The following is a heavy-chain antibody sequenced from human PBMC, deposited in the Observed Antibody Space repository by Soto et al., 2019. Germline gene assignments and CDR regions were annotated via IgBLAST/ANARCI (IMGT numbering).Heavy chain of an antibody. Sequence: QVQLVESGGGVVQPGRSLRLSCAASGFTFSSYGMHWVRQAPGKGLEWVAVISYDGSNKYYADSVKGRFTISRDNSKNTLYVQMNSPRAEDTAVYYCAKDKGIVATGPFDYWGQGTLVTVSS. CDR3: AKDKGIVATGPFDY. D-gene: IGHD5-12*01. CDR1: GFTFSSYG. V-gene: IGHV3-30*18. CDR2: ISYDGSNK. J-gene: IGHJ4*02.